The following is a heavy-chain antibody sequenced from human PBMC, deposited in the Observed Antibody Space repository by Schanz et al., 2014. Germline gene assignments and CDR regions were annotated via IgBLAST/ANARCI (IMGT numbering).Heavy chain of an antibody. CDR2: ISNNGDST. Sequence: EVQLVESGGGLVQPGGSLRLSCSASGFTFSIYAMHWVRQAPGKGLEYVSAISNNGDSTYYADSVKGRFTISRDNSKNTLYLQMNSLRAEDTAVYYCAKAADWPVTRFDPWGQGTLVTVSS. CDR3: AKAADWPVTRFDP. D-gene: IGHD3-9*01. J-gene: IGHJ5*02. V-gene: IGHV3-64D*06. CDR1: GFTFSIYA.